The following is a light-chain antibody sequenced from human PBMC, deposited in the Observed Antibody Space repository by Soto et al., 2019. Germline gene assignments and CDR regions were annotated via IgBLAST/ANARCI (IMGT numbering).Light chain of an antibody. J-gene: IGKJ1*01. CDR1: QSVSSN. V-gene: IGKV3-15*01. Sequence: EIVMTQSPATLSVSPGERATLSCRASQSVSSNLAWYQQKGGQAPRLLIYGASTRATGIPARFSGSGSGTEFTLTISSLQSEDFAVYFCQQFNNCPQTFGQGTKVEIK. CDR2: GAS. CDR3: QQFNNCPQT.